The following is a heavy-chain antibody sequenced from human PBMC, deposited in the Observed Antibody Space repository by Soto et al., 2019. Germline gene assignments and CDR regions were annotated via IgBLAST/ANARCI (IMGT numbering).Heavy chain of an antibody. CDR1: GFTFSSYS. D-gene: IGHD6-13*01. Sequence: GGSLRLSCAASGFTFSSYSMNWVRQAPGKGLEWVSSISSSSSYIYYADSGKGRFTISRDNAKNSLYLQMNSLRAEDTAVYYCARGIAAAEDYWGQGTLVTVSS. CDR3: ARGIAAAEDY. V-gene: IGHV3-21*01. CDR2: ISSSSSYI. J-gene: IGHJ4*02.